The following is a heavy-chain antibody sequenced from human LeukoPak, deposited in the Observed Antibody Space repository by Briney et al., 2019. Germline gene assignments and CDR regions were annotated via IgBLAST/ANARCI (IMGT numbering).Heavy chain of an antibody. Sequence: GGSLRLSCAASGFTFDDYGMSWVRQAPGKGLEWVSSITSSSSYIYYADSVKGRFTISRDNAKNSLYLQMNSLRAEDTAVYYCARHGSYFRNYYFDYWGQGTLVTVSS. D-gene: IGHD1-26*01. CDR2: ITSSSSYI. CDR3: ARHGSYFRNYYFDY. V-gene: IGHV3-21*01. CDR1: GFTFDDYG. J-gene: IGHJ4*02.